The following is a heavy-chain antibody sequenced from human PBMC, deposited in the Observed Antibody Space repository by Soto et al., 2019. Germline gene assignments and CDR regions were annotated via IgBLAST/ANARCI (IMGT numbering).Heavy chain of an antibody. V-gene: IGHV4-31*03. D-gene: IGHD3-22*01. Sequence: SETLSLTCTVSGGSISSGGYYWSWIRQHPGKGLVWIGYIYYSGSTYYNPSLKSRVTISVDTSKNQFSLKLSSVTAADTAAYYCARVAGRNYDSSSQSEPYFDYWGQGTLVTVSS. J-gene: IGHJ4*02. CDR1: GGSISSGGYY. CDR3: ARVAGRNYDSSSQSEPYFDY. CDR2: IYYSGST.